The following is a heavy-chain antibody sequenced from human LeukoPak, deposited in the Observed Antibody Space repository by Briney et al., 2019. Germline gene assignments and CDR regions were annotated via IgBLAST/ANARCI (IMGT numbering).Heavy chain of an antibody. CDR3: ARAPSIYGGNSIDAFDI. V-gene: IGHV3-48*04. J-gene: IGHJ3*02. D-gene: IGHD4-23*01. CDR2: ISSSSSTI. CDR1: RFTFSSYS. Sequence: GGSLRLSCAASRFTFSSYSMNWVRQAPGKGLEWVSYISSSSSTIYYADAVKGRFTSSRDNDKNSLYLQMNSLRAEDTAVYYCARAPSIYGGNSIDAFDIWGQGTMVTVSS.